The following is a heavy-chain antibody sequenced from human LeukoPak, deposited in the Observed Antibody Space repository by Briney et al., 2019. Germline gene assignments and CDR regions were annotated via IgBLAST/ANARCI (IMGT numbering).Heavy chain of an antibody. CDR3: ARTRGYSYADLDS. J-gene: IGHJ4*02. CDR2: IYYSGTT. V-gene: IGHV4-39*07. Sequence: GWVRQPPGKGLEWIGTIYYSGTTHYNPSLRGRVSISLDTSKNQFSLKLFSMTAADTAIYYCARTRGYSYADLDSWGQGTLVTVSS. D-gene: IGHD5-24*01.